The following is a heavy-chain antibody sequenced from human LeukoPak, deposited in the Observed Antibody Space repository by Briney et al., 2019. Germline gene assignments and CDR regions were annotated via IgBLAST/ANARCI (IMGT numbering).Heavy chain of an antibody. D-gene: IGHD3-22*01. CDR1: GFTFRGYG. CDR3: ATYYYDSGGFHFHH. J-gene: IGHJ1*01. CDR2: ISSNGGRT. V-gene: IGHV3-64*01. Sequence: GGSLRLSCAAPGFTFRGYGMHWVRQAPGKGLEYVSAISSNGGRTYYANSVKGRFTISRDNSRNTLYLQMGSLRAEDMAVYYCATYYYDSGGFHFHHWGQGTLVTVSS.